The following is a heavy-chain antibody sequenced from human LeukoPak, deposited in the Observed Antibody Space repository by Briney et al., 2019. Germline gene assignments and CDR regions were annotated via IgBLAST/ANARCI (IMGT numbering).Heavy chain of an antibody. CDR1: GGTFSSYA. Sequence: KVSCKASGGTFSSYAISWVRQAPGQGLEWMGGIIPIFGTANYAQKFQGRVTITTDESTGTAYMELSSLRSEDTAVYYCARGFRYDSSGLTYYFDYWGQGTLVTVSS. CDR3: ARGFRYDSSGLTYYFDY. D-gene: IGHD3-22*01. J-gene: IGHJ4*02. V-gene: IGHV1-69*05. CDR2: IIPIFGTA.